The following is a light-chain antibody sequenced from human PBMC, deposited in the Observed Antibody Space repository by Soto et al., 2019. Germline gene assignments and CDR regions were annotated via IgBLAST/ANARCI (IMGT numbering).Light chain of an antibody. CDR1: QSVSSSY. Sequence: EIVLTQSPGTLSLSPGERATLSCRASQSVSSSYLAWYQQKPGQAPRLLIYGASSRATGIPDRCSGSGSGTDFTLTISSLEPEDFAVYYCQQYGSSPPTFGQGTKVEIK. V-gene: IGKV3-20*01. CDR2: GAS. J-gene: IGKJ1*01. CDR3: QQYGSSPPT.